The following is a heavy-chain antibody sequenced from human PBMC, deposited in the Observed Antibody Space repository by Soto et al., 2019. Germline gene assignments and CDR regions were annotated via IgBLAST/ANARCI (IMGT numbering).Heavy chain of an antibody. CDR3: AVTTGY. Sequence: QVRVVQSGAEVKKPGASVKVSCKTSGYTFTDYDINWVRQAPGQGLEWMGWVSPDHGNAGYAQQFQGRVTMTSDTSISTVFMELTNLRSEDTAVYHCAVTTGYWGQGTKVTVSS. D-gene: IGHD4-17*01. CDR1: GYTFTDYD. J-gene: IGHJ4*02. V-gene: IGHV1-8*01. CDR2: VSPDHGNA.